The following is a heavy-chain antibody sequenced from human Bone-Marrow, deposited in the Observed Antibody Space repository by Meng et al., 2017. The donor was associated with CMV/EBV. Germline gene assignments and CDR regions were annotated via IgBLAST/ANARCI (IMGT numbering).Heavy chain of an antibody. J-gene: IGHJ4*02. V-gene: IGHV3-23*01. CDR1: GFTFSDSA. CDR2: ISNGGGST. CDR3: ASSYSSSWYFDY. Sequence: GESLKISCAASGFTFSDSAMSWVRQTPTKGLEWVSAISNGGGSTFYADSVKGRFIISRDNSKNTVHLQMNSLRVEDTAIYYCASSYSSSWYFDYWGQGTLVTVSS. D-gene: IGHD6-13*01.